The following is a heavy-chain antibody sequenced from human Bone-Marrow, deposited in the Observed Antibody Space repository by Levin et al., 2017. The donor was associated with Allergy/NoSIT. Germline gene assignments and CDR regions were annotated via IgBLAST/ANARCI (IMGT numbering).Heavy chain of an antibody. D-gene: IGHD2-8*01. CDR1: GFTFSSYA. J-gene: IGHJ5*02. CDR3: AKDVTLDKMVYDERVWFDP. CDR2: ISGSGGST. V-gene: IGHV3-23*01. Sequence: GGSLRLSCAASGFTFSSYAMSWVRQAPGKGLEWVSAISGSGGSTYYADSVKGRFTISRDNSKNTLYLQMNSLRAEDTAVYYCAKDVTLDKMVYDERVWFDPWGQGTLVTVSS.